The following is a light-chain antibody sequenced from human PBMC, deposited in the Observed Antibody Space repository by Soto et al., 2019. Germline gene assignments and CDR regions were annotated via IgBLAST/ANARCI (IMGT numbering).Light chain of an antibody. J-gene: IGKJ1*01. CDR2: GAS. CDR1: QRIYTN. Sequence: EIVMTQSPATLSVSPGERVIFSCRASQRIYTNLAWYQHTPGQAPRLLIYGASTRATGIPARFSGSGSGTEFTLTISSLQSEDFAVYYCQQYNNWPRTFGQGTKVDIK. V-gene: IGKV3-15*01. CDR3: QQYNNWPRT.